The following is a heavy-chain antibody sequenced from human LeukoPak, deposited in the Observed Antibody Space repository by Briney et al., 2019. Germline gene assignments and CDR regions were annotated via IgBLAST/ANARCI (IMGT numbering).Heavy chain of an antibody. V-gene: IGHV3-53*01. J-gene: IGHJ6*02. CDR2: IYSGGST. CDR3: AREGNTGSQEGMDV. D-gene: IGHD1-26*01. CDR1: GFTVSSNH. Sequence: GGSLRLSCAASGFTVSSNHMSWVRQAPGKGLEWVSVIYSGGSTYYADSVKGRFTISRDSSKNMLYLQMNSLRAEDTAVYYCAREGNTGSQEGMDVWGQGTTVTVSS.